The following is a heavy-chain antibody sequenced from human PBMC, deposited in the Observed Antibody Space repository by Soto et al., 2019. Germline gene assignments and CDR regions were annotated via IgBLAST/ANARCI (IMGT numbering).Heavy chain of an antibody. V-gene: IGHV3-15*01. Sequence: GGSLRLSCAASGLTFTNAWMSWVRQAPGKGLEWVGRIKNKADGGTTVYAAPVKGRFTISRDDSKSTLYLQMNSLKPEDTAVYFCITDPGDYPDYRGQGNLVTVSS. CDR1: GLTFTNAW. CDR3: ITDPGDYPDY. D-gene: IGHD2-21*01. J-gene: IGHJ4*02. CDR2: IKNKADGGTT.